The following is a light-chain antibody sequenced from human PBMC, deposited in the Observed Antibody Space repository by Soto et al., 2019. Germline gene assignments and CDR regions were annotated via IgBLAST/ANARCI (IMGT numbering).Light chain of an antibody. CDR2: EVS. V-gene: IGLV2-14*01. J-gene: IGLJ1*01. CDR1: NNDVGAYTY. Sequence: QSVLTQPASVSGSPGQSITISCTGTNNDVGAYTYVSWYQQHPGKAPRLIIYEVSERPSGVSNRFSGSKSGNTASLVISGLQAEDEADYYCSSFTSRFTFVFGTGTKLTVL. CDR3: SSFTSRFTFV.